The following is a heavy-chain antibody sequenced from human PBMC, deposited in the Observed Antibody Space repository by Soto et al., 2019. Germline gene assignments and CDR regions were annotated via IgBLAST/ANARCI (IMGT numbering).Heavy chain of an antibody. D-gene: IGHD6-6*01. CDR1: GYTFTSYA. CDR2: INAGNGNT. Sequence: ASVKVSCKASGYTFTSYAMRWVRQAPGQRLEWMGWINAGNGNTKYSQKFQGRVTITRDTSASTAYMELNSLRAEDTAVYYCARDNDGAQFASSYNDLWGQGTLVTVSS. V-gene: IGHV1-3*01. J-gene: IGHJ5*02. CDR3: ARDNDGAQFASSYNDL.